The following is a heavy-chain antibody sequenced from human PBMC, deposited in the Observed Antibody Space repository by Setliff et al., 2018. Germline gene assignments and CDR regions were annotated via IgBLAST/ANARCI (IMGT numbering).Heavy chain of an antibody. CDR1: GYSISSGYY. V-gene: IGHV4-38-2*01. Sequence: SETLSLTCAVSGYSISSGYYWGWIRQSPGKRPEWIAEINQSGNTNYNPSLNSRVSVSVDTPTNQFSLKVFSVTAADTAVYYCRFWSSYYKNDYWAQGTLVTVSS. CDR3: RFWSSYYKNDY. D-gene: IGHD3-3*01. CDR2: INQSGNT. J-gene: IGHJ4*02.